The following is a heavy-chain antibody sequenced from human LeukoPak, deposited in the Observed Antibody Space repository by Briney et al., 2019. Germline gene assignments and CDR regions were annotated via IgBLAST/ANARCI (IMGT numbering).Heavy chain of an antibody. V-gene: IGHV1-18*01. J-gene: IGHJ5*02. CDR3: ARERVPAAMDGLNWFDP. Sequence: VASVKVSCKASGYTFASYGISWVRQAPGQGLEWMGWIGAYNGNTNYAQKLQGRVTMTTDTSTSTAYMELRSLRSDDTAVYYCARERVPAAMDGLNWFDPWGQGTLVTVSS. D-gene: IGHD2-2*01. CDR1: GYTFASYG. CDR2: IGAYNGNT.